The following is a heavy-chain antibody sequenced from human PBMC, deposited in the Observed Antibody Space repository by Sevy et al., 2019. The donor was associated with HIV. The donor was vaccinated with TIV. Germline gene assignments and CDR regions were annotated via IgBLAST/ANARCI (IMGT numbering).Heavy chain of an antibody. Sequence: GGSLRLSCAASGFTFSSYGMHWVRQAPGKGLEWVALISYDGINKNYADSVKGRFTISRDNSQNTLYLQMNSLRTEDRAVYSCAKDPRYCSGTSCSRYYYGMDVWGQGTTVTVSS. CDR1: GFTFSSYG. CDR3: AKDPRYCSGTSCSRYYYGMDV. V-gene: IGHV3-30*18. CDR2: ISYDGINK. J-gene: IGHJ6*02. D-gene: IGHD2-2*01.